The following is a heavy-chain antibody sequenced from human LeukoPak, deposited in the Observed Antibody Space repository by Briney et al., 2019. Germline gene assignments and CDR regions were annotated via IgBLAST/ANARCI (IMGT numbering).Heavy chain of an antibody. CDR3: ARGAALDYYDSSGYYPIPFDY. J-gene: IGHJ4*02. CDR2: ISSSSSYI. V-gene: IGHV3-21*01. D-gene: IGHD3-22*01. CDR1: GFTFSSYS. Sequence: GGSLRLSCAASGFTFSSYSMNWVRQAPGKGLEWVSSISSSSSYIYYADSVKGRFTISRDNAKNSLYLQMNSLRAEDTAVYYCARGAALDYYDSSGYYPIPFDYWGQGTLVTVSS.